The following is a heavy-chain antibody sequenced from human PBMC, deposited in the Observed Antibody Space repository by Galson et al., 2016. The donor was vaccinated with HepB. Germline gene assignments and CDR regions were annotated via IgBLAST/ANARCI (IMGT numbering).Heavy chain of an antibody. CDR1: GFTFSSFW. Sequence: SLRLSCAASGFTFSSFWMHWVRQAPGKGLVWVSRINTDGSTTTYADSVKGRFTISRDNAKNTLYLQMNSLRAEDTALYYCAYSRDIATEGYYFDSWGLGTLVTVSS. CDR3: AYSRDIATEGYYFDS. CDR2: INTDGSTT. D-gene: IGHD5-18*01. V-gene: IGHV3-74*01. J-gene: IGHJ4*02.